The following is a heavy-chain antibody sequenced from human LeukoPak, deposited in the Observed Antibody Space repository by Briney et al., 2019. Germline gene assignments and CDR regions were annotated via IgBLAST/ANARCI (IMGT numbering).Heavy chain of an antibody. Sequence: SETLSLTCAVYGGSFSGYYWSWIRQPPGKGLEWIGEINHSGSTNYNPSLKSRVTISVDTSKNQFSLKLSSVTAADTAVYYCASAAAVAGTIAYNWFDPWGQGTLVTVSS. J-gene: IGHJ5*02. CDR3: ASAAAVAGTIAYNWFDP. CDR1: GGSFSGYY. D-gene: IGHD6-19*01. CDR2: INHSGST. V-gene: IGHV4-34*01.